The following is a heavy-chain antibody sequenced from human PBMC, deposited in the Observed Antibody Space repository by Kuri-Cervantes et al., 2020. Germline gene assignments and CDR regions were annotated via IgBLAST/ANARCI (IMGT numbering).Heavy chain of an antibody. Sequence: ASVQVSCKASGYTFTSYDINWVRQAPGQGLEWMGWINPNSGGTHYAQKFQGRVTMTRDTSISKAYMELSRLRSDDTAVYYCAREVVPDPTTNAFDIWGQGTMVTVSS. CDR2: INPNSGGT. V-gene: IGHV1-2*02. CDR3: AREVVPDPTTNAFDI. CDR1: GYTFTSYD. J-gene: IGHJ3*02. D-gene: IGHD2-2*01.